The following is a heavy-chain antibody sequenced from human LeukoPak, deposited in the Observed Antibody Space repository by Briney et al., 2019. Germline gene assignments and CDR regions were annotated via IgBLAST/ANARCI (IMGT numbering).Heavy chain of an antibody. D-gene: IGHD3-3*02. J-gene: IGHJ4*02. CDR1: GGTFSSYA. V-gene: IGHV1-69*05. CDR2: IIPIFGTA. Sequence: SVKVSCKASGGTFSSYAISWVRQAPGQGLEWMGGIIPIFGTANYAQKFQGRVTITTDESTSTAYMELSSLRSEDTAVYYCARGIFGVVSEGYFDYWGQGTLVTVSS. CDR3: ARGIFGVVSEGYFDY.